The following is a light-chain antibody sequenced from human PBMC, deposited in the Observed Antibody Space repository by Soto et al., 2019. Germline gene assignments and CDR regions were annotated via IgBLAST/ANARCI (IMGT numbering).Light chain of an antibody. J-gene: IGLJ2*01. CDR1: SSDVGTYNY. Sequence: QSALTQPASVSGSPGQSITISCTGTSSDVGTYNYVSWYQQHPGKAPKLMIYDVSNRPSGVSNRLSGSKSGNTASLTISGLQAEDESDYYCSSSTSSSTLDVVFGGGTKLTVL. CDR2: DVS. V-gene: IGLV2-14*01. CDR3: SSSTSSSTLDVV.